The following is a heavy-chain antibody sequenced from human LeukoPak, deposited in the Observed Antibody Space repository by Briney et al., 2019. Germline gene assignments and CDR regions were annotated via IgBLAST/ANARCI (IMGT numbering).Heavy chain of an antibody. CDR3: AILTGTTGFDY. J-gene: IGHJ4*02. CDR1: GFPFSSYW. D-gene: IGHD1-1*01. V-gene: IGHV3-7*01. CDR2: IKQDGSDK. Sequence: GGSLRLSCAASGFPFSSYWMSWVRQAPGKGLEWVANIKQDGSDKYYVDSVKGRFTISRDNAKNSLYLQLNSLRADDTAVYYCAILTGTTGFDYWGQGTLVTVSS.